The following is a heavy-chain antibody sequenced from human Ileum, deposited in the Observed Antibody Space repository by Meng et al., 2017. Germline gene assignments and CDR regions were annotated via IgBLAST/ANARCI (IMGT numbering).Heavy chain of an antibody. V-gene: IGHV2-5*02. CDR3: AHKREETTVNYFDY. J-gene: IGHJ4*02. CDR1: GFSVTTDGVG. D-gene: IGHD4-17*01. Sequence: QITLKEHGPTLVKPTQTLTLTCTLSGFSVTTDGVGVGWIRQPPGKALEWLALIYWDDDTRYSPSLKHRLTITKDTSKNQVVLTMTDMDPVDTATYYCAHKREETTVNYFDYWGQGTLVTVSS. CDR2: IYWDDDT.